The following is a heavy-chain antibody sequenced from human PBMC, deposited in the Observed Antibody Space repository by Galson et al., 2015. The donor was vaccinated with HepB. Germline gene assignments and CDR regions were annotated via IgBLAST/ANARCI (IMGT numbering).Heavy chain of an antibody. CDR2: ISAYNGNT. CDR1: GYTFTSYG. Sequence: SVKVSCKASGYTFTSYGISWVRQAPGQGLEWMGWISAYNGNTNYAQKLQGRVTMTTDTSTSTAYMELRSLRSDDTAVYYCARFRAYCGGDCYSRYDYWGQGTLVTVSS. J-gene: IGHJ4*02. V-gene: IGHV1-18*04. D-gene: IGHD2-21*02. CDR3: ARFRAYCGGDCYSRYDY.